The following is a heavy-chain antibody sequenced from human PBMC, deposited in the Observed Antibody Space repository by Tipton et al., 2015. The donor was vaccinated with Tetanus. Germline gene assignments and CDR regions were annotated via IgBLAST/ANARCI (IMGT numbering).Heavy chain of an antibody. CDR1: GGSISGYY. CDR3: ARGTGDY. J-gene: IGHJ4*02. V-gene: IGHV4-59*01. Sequence: TLSLTCAVSGGSISGYYWSWIRQPPGKGLEWIGYIYYSGSTNYNPSLKSRVTISVDTSKNQFSLKLSSVTAADTAVYYCARGTGDYWGQGTQVTVSS. CDR2: IYYSGST. D-gene: IGHD1-14*01.